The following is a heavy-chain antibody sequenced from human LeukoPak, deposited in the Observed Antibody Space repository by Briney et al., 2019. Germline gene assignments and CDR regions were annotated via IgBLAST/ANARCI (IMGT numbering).Heavy chain of an antibody. CDR1: GFTFSSYW. J-gene: IGHJ4*02. V-gene: IGHV3-74*01. Sequence: AGGSLRLSCAASGFTFSSYWMHWVRQAPGKGLVWVSRINSDGSSTSYADSVKGRFTISRDNAKNTLYLQMNSLRAEDTAVYDCVSYYDSRLPPNSWGQETLVTVSS. D-gene: IGHD3-22*01. CDR2: INSDGSST. CDR3: VSYYDSRLPPNS.